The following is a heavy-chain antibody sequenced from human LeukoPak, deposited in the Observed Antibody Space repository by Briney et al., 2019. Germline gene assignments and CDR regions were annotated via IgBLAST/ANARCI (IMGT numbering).Heavy chain of an antibody. CDR1: GGSITNNY. CDR3: AREGRDYDGSGYYGFDY. D-gene: IGHD3-22*01. CDR2: FYVGGVT. Sequence: SETLSLTCIVSGGSITNNYWSWIRQPAGKGLEWIGRFYVGGVTGHNPSLKSRVTVSEDTPKNQFSLRLTSVTAADTAVYYCAREGRDYDGSGYYGFDYWGRGTLVTVSS. J-gene: IGHJ4*02. V-gene: IGHV4-4*07.